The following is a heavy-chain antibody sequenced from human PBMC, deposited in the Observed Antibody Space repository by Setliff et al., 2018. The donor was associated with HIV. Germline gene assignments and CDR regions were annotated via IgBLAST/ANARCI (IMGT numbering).Heavy chain of an antibody. CDR2: IYTSGST. D-gene: IGHD2-21*01. J-gene: IGHJ5*02. CDR3: ARVPVAGANWFDP. V-gene: IGHV4-4*09. Sequence: PSETLSLTCIVSGGSISNFYCSWSWIRQPPGEGLEWIGYIYTSGSTKYNPSLKSRVTISLDTSKNQFSLKLISVTAADQGVYYCARVPVAGANWFDPWGLGTLVTVSS. CDR1: GGSISNFY.